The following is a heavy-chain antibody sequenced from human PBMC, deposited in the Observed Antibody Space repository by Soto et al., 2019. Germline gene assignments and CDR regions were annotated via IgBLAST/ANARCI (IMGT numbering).Heavy chain of an antibody. J-gene: IGHJ4*02. Sequence: LSLTCAVAGGYSSRRGYSWSCIRQPPGKGLEWIGYIYHSGSTYYNPSLKSRVTISVDRSKNQFSLKLSSVTAADTAVYYCARVLYHHSSGPHYLDYCGQRTL. CDR1: GGYSSRRGYS. CDR3: ARVLYHHSSGPHYLDY. D-gene: IGHD3-22*01. V-gene: IGHV4-30-2*01. CDR2: IYHSGST.